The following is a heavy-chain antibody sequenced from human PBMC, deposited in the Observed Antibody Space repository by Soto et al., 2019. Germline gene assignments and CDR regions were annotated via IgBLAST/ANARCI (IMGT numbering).Heavy chain of an antibody. J-gene: IGHJ4*02. CDR1: GFTFSSYA. CDR3: AKWGYDSSGYYLFDY. V-gene: IGHV3-23*01. CDR2: ISGSGGST. Sequence: GGSLRLSCAASGFTFSSYAMSWVRQAPGKGLEWVSAISGSGGSTYYADSVKGRFTISRDNSKNTLYLQMNSLRAEDTAVYYCAKWGYDSSGYYLFDYWGQGTLVTVSS. D-gene: IGHD3-22*01.